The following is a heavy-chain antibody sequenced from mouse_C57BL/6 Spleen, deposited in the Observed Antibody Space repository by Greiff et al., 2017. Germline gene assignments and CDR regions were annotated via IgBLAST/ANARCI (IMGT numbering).Heavy chain of an antibody. CDR2: INPNNGGT. CDR3: ARKDYYGSSPYFDV. D-gene: IGHD1-1*01. J-gene: IGHJ1*03. Sequence: VQLQQSGPELVKPGASVKIPCKASGYTFTDYNMDWVKQSHGKSLEWIGDINPNNGGTIYNQKFKGKATLTVDKSSSTAYMELRSLTSEDTAVYYCARKDYYGSSPYFDVWGTGTTATVSS. V-gene: IGHV1-18*01. CDR1: GYTFTDYN.